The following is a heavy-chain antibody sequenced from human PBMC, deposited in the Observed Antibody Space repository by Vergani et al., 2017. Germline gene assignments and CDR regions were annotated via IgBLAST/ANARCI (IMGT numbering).Heavy chain of an antibody. V-gene: IGHV4-4*07. J-gene: IGHJ6*03. CDR3: ARGRIAAPRVYYYMDV. CDR1: GGSISSYY. D-gene: IGHD6-6*01. Sequence: QVQLQESGPGLVKPSETLSLTCTVSGGSISSYYWSWIRQPAGKGLEWIGRIYTSGSTNYNPSLKSRVTMSVDTSKNQFSLKLSSVTAADTALYYCARGRIAAPRVYYYMDVWGKGTTVTVSS. CDR2: IYTSGST.